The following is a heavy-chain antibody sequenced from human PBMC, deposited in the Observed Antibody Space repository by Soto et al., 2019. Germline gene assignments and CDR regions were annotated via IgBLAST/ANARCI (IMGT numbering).Heavy chain of an antibody. V-gene: IGHV5-51*01. CDR1: GYSFANYW. D-gene: IGHD6-19*01. CDR2: ISPSDSDT. Sequence: PGESLKISCQCSGYSFANYWIGWVRQIPGKGLEWMGNISPSDSDTRYSPSFQGQVTFSADKSITTVYLQWRSLKASDTAIYYCVRHIKNPRIAVGASGYYYAMDVWGQGTTVTVSS. CDR3: VRHIKNPRIAVGASGYYYAMDV. J-gene: IGHJ6*02.